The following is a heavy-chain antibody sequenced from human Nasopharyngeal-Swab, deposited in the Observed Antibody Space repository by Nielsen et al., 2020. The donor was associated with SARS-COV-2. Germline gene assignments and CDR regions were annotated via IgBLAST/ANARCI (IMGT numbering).Heavy chain of an antibody. CDR2: IDPSDSYT. CDR3: ARQHVGELDY. CDR1: GYSFISYW. Sequence: GESLKISCKGSGYSFISYWISWVRQMPGKGLEWMGRIDPSDSYTNYSPSFQGHVTISADKSISTAYLQWSSLKASDTAMYYCARQHVGELDYWGQGTLVTVPS. V-gene: IGHV5-10-1*01. D-gene: IGHD3-10*01. J-gene: IGHJ4*02.